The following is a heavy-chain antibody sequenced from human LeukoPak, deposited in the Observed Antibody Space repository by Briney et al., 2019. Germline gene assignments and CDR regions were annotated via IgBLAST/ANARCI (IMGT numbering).Heavy chain of an antibody. CDR1: GGSISSYY. Sequence: SETLSLTCTVSGGSISSYYWSWIRQPPGKGLEWIGYIYTSGSTNYNPSPKSRVTISVDTSKNQFSLKLSSVTAADTAVYYCARHHYDSSGYYYGRSAFDIWGQGTMVTVSS. J-gene: IGHJ3*02. CDR2: IYTSGST. D-gene: IGHD3-22*01. V-gene: IGHV4-4*09. CDR3: ARHHYDSSGYYYGRSAFDI.